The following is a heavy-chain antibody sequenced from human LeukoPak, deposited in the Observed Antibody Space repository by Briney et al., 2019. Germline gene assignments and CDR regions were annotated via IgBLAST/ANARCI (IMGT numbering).Heavy chain of an antibody. CDR1: GFTFSSYW. D-gene: IGHD6-19*01. CDR3: ARDRAVADAFDI. Sequence: GGSLRLSCAASGFTFSSYWMHWVCQAPGKGLVWASRINSDGSSTSYADSVKGRFTISRDNAKNTLYLQMNSLRAEDTAVYYCARDRAVADAFDIWGQGTMVTVSS. J-gene: IGHJ3*02. CDR2: INSDGSST. V-gene: IGHV3-74*01.